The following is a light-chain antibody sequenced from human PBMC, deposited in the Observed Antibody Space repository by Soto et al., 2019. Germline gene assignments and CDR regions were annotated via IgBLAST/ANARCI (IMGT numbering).Light chain of an antibody. CDR3: QQTYTSPFT. CDR2: TAS. CDR1: QSISTS. J-gene: IGKJ3*01. V-gene: IGKV1-39*01. Sequence: DIHMTQFPSSLSASVGDRVTITCRASQSISTSLNWYQQKPGKAPNLLIYTASTFQSGVPSRFSGSGSATDFTLTITSLQPEDFATYYCQQTYTSPFTFGPGPKVDIK.